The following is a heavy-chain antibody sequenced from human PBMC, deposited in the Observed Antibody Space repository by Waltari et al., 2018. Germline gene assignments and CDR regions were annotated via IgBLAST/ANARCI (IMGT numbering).Heavy chain of an antibody. CDR3: ATADPYYGSGSEYDY. J-gene: IGHJ4*02. D-gene: IGHD3-10*01. V-gene: IGHV4-34*01. Sequence: QVQLQQWGAGLLKPSETLSLTCAVYGGSFSGYYWSWIRQPPGKGLEWIGKINHSGSTNYNPSLKSRVTISVDTSKNQFSLKLSSVTAADTAVYYCATADPYYGSGSEYDYWGQGTLVTVSS. CDR2: INHSGST. CDR1: GGSFSGYY.